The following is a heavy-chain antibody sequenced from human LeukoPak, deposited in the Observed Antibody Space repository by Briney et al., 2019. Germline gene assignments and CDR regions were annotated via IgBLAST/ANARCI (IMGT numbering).Heavy chain of an antibody. CDR2: IYYSGST. V-gene: IGHV4-59*11. CDR3: ARITMVRGVIKDPYFFDY. J-gene: IGHJ4*02. Sequence: SETQSLTCTVSGGSFSSHYWSWIRQPPGKGLEWIGYIYYSGSTNYNPSLKSRVTISVDTFKNQFSLKLSSVTAADTAVYYCARITMVRGVIKDPYFFDYWGQGTLVTVSS. D-gene: IGHD3-10*01. CDR1: GGSFSSHY.